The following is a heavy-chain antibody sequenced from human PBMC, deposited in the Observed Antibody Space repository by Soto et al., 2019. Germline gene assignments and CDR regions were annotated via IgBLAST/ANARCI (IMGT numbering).Heavy chain of an antibody. CDR1: GFTFSSYA. D-gene: IGHD3-9*01. Sequence: PGGSLRLSCAASGFTFSSYAMSWVRQAPGKGLEWVSAISGSGGSTYYADSVKGRFTISRDNSKNTLYLQMNSLRAEDTAVYYCAKVKLRYFDWPHPFDPWGQGTLVTVSS. CDR3: AKVKLRYFDWPHPFDP. V-gene: IGHV3-23*01. CDR2: ISGSGGST. J-gene: IGHJ5*02.